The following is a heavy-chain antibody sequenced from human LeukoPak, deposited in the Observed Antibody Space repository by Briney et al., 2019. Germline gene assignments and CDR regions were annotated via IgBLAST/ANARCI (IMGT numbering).Heavy chain of an antibody. J-gene: IGHJ5*02. CDR2: ISGSGGST. V-gene: IGHV3-23*01. CDR1: GFTFSSYA. D-gene: IGHD6-19*01. CDR3: AKDFYGSGWHLYNWFDP. Sequence: GGSLRLSCAASGFTFSSYAMSWVRQAPGKGLEWVSAISGSGGSTYYADSVKGRSTISRDNSKNTLYLQMNSLRAEDTAVYYCAKDFYGSGWHLYNWFDPWGQGTLVTVSS.